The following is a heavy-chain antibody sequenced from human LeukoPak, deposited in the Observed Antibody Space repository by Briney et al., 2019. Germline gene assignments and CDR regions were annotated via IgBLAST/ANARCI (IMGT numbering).Heavy chain of an antibody. CDR2: ISGSGGST. D-gene: IGHD3-10*01. V-gene: IGHV3-23*01. CDR3: ARSGGIIDY. J-gene: IGHJ4*02. CDR1: GFTFSSYA. Sequence: GGSLRLSCAASGFTFSSYAMHWVRQAPGKGLEWVSAISGSGGSTYYADSVKGRFTISRDNSKNTLYLQMNSLRAEDTARYYCARSGGIIDYWGQGTLVTVSS.